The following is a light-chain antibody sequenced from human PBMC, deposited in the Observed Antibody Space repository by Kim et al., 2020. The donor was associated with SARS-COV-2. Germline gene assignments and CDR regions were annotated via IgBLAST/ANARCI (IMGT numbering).Light chain of an antibody. CDR3: QQYNSYSFT. J-gene: IGKJ3*01. CDR1: QSISSW. CDR2: KAS. V-gene: IGKV1-5*03. Sequence: ASVGDRVTNTCRASQSISSWLAWYQQKPGKAPKLLIYKASSLESGVPSRFSGSGSGTEFTLTISSLQPDDFATYYCQQYNSYSFTFGPGTKVDIK.